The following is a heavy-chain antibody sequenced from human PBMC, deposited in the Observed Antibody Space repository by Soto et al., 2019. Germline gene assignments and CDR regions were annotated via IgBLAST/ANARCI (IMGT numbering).Heavy chain of an antibody. CDR1: GFTFDDYG. CDR2: ISGSGGST. D-gene: IGHD2-15*01. Sequence: EVQLVESGGGVVRPGGSLRLSCAASGFTFDDYGMSWVRQAPGKGLEWVSAISGSGGSTYYADSVKGRFTISRDNSKNTLYLQMNSLRAEDTAVYYWAKDNVGRSACDIWGQGTMVIVSS. V-gene: IGHV3-23*04. CDR3: AKDNVGRSACDI. J-gene: IGHJ3*02.